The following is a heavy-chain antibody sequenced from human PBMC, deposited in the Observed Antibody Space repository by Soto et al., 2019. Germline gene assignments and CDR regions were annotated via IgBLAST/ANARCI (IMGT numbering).Heavy chain of an antibody. CDR3: ARRPLVRGIIPYYFDS. Sequence: QLQLQESGPGLVKPSETLSLTCTVSGGSINNSSFYWGWVRQPPGKRLEWIGSIYYSGSAYYNPSIKGRLTISVDTSKNQFSLNLSSVTAADTAVYFCARRPLVRGIIPYYFDSWGQGTLVTVSS. V-gene: IGHV4-39*01. J-gene: IGHJ4*02. CDR2: IYYSGSA. CDR1: GGSINNSSFY. D-gene: IGHD3-10*01.